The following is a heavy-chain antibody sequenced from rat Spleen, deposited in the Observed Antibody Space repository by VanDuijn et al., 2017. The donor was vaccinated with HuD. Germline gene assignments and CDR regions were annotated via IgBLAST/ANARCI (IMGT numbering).Heavy chain of an antibody. Sequence: EVKLVESGGGLVQPGRSLKLSCAASGFTFDDYGMAWVRQAPKNGLEWVASINWGGNSPYYPDNVKGRLTISRDNAKNALYLQMNNLRSEDTAIYFCTRYYEGYVMDAWGQGASVTVSS. CDR3: TRYYEGYVMDA. D-gene: IGHD1-12*01. CDR1: GFTFDDYG. V-gene: IGHV5-36*01. J-gene: IGHJ4*01. CDR2: INWGGNSP.